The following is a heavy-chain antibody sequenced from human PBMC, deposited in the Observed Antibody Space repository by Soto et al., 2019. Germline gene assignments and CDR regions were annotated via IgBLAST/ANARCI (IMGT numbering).Heavy chain of an antibody. D-gene: IGHD6-6*01. J-gene: IGHJ6*02. Sequence: PGESLTISCKVSGYSFTSYGIIWVRQMPGKGLEWMGRIDPSDSYTNYSPSFQGHVTISADKSISTAYLQWSSLKASDTAMYYCASGSSSSSSMDVWGQGTTVTVSS. CDR3: ASGSSSSSSMDV. CDR1: GYSFTSYG. V-gene: IGHV5-10-1*01. CDR2: IDPSDSYT.